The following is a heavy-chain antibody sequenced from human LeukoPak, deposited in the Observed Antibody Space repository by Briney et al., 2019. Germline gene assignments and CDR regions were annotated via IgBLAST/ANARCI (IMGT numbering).Heavy chain of an antibody. CDR2: IYTSGST. Sequence: SETLSLTCTVSGGSISSGSYYWRWIRQPAGKGLEWIGRIYTSGSTNYNPSLKSRVTISVDTSKNQFSLKLSSVTAADTAVYYCARGNWNWFDLGGQGTLVTVSS. CDR1: GGSISSGSYY. V-gene: IGHV4-61*02. J-gene: IGHJ5*02. CDR3: ARGNWNWFDL. D-gene: IGHD1-1*01.